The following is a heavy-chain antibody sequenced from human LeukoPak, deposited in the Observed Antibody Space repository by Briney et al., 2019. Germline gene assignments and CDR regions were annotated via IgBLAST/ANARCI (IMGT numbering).Heavy chain of an antibody. Sequence: PGGSLRLSCAASGFTFNSYSMNWVRQAPGKGLEWVSSISSSSSYIYYADSVKGRFTISRDNAKNSLYLQMNSLRAEDTAVYYCARDLGYYYDSSGYYPDYWGQGTLVTVSS. D-gene: IGHD3-22*01. CDR2: ISSSSSYI. CDR1: GFTFNSYS. V-gene: IGHV3-21*01. CDR3: ARDLGYYYDSSGYYPDY. J-gene: IGHJ4*02.